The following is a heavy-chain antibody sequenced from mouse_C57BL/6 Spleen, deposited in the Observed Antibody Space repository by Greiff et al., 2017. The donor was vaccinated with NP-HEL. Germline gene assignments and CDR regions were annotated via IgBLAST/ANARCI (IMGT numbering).Heavy chain of an antibody. Sequence: QVQLKESGPGLVQPSQSLSITCTVSGFSLTSYGVHWVRQSPGKGLEWLGVIWSGGSTDYNAAFISRLSISKDNSKSQVFFKMNRLQADDTAIYYCARGGAWFAYWGQGTLVTVSA. V-gene: IGHV2-2*01. J-gene: IGHJ3*01. CDR1: GFSLTSYG. CDR3: ARGGAWFAY. CDR2: IWSGGST.